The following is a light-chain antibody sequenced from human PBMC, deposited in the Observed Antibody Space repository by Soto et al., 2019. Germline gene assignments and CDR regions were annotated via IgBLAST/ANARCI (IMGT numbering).Light chain of an antibody. J-gene: IGKJ4*01. Sequence: DIQMTQSPSSVSASVGDSVIITCRASQGIGRWLAWYQQKPGKAPKLLIYTASTLQSGVPSRFSGSGSGTDFTLTISSLQPQDFATSYCQQDNSSPPLTFGGGTKVEIK. CDR3: QQDNSSPPLT. CDR2: TAS. CDR1: QGIGRW. V-gene: IGKV1-12*01.